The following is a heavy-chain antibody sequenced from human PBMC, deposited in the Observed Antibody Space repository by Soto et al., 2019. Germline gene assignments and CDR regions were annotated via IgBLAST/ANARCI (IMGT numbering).Heavy chain of an antibody. CDR2: IYHSGST. J-gene: IGHJ4*02. Sequence: PSETLSLTCPVPGGSISSGGYSRSWIRQPPGKGLEWSGYIYHSGSTYYTPCLKSRVTIPVERSKNHFSLKMCSVTAADXAVYYYARVLYESSGYYNEYLGQGTLVTVSS. CDR3: ARVLYESSGYYNEY. V-gene: IGHV4-30-2*01. CDR1: GGSISSGGYS. D-gene: IGHD3-22*01.